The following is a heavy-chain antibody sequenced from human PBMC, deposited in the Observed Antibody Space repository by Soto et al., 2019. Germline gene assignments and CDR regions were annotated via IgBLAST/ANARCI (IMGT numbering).Heavy chain of an antibody. CDR3: ARGYYDSRGQSNTFDI. J-gene: IGHJ3*02. Sequence: QVQLQESGPGLVKPSETLSLTCTVSGASISSSYWSWIRQSPGKGLEWIGYVYYSGSTNYNPSLKSRVAISVDTSRNQFSLKLRSVTAVDTAVYYCARGYYDSRGQSNTFDIWGQGTMVTVSS. V-gene: IGHV4-59*01. CDR2: VYYSGST. D-gene: IGHD3-22*01. CDR1: GASISSSY.